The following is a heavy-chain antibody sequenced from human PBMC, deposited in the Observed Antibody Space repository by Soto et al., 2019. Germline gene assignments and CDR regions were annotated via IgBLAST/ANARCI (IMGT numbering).Heavy chain of an antibody. CDR1: GGSFSGYY. CDR2: INHSGST. CDR3: ASGMVRGVISAYYYYYMDV. J-gene: IGHJ6*03. D-gene: IGHD3-10*01. V-gene: IGHV4-34*01. Sequence: SETLSLTCAVYGGSFSGYYWSWIRQPPGKGLEWIGEINHSGSTNYNPSLKSRVTISVDTSKNQFSLKLSSVTAADTAVYYCASGMVRGVISAYYYYYMDVWGKGTTVTVSS.